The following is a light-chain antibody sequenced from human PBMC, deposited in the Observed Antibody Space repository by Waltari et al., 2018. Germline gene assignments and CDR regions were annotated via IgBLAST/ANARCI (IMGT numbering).Light chain of an antibody. CDR1: QSIGSS. J-gene: IGKJ2*01. CDR3: HQSSSLPDT. CDR2: YAS. V-gene: IGKV6D-21*02. Sequence: EIVLTQSPDFQSVTPKEKVTITCRAIQSIGSSLPGYHKKPDQDPPLLIKYASQSISGVPSRFSGSGSVTDFTLTINSLEAEDAAAYYCHQSSSLPDTFGQGTKLEIK.